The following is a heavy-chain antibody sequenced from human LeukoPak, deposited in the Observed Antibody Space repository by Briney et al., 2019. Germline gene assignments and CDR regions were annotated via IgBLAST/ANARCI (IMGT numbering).Heavy chain of an antibody. Sequence: TSETLSLTCSVSSGSISSYYWSWIRQPPGKGLEWIGYIYYSGRTSYNPSLKSRVTISVDTSKNQFSLKLSSVTAADTAVYYCACMGFYYDSSGSKYWGQGTLVTVSS. CDR1: SGSISSYY. CDR3: ACMGFYYDSSGSKY. CDR2: IYYSGRT. J-gene: IGHJ4*02. D-gene: IGHD3-22*01. V-gene: IGHV4-59*08.